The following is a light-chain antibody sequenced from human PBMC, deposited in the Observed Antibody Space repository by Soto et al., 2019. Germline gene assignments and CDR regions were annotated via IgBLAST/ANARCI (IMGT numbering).Light chain of an antibody. Sequence: EIVLTQSPDTLSLSPGERATLSCRASQSVSRSYLAWYQQKPGPAPRLLIYGASSRATGIPDRFSGSGSGTDFTLTISRLEPEDFAVYYCQQYGSSHTYTFGQGNKLEIK. V-gene: IGKV3-20*01. J-gene: IGKJ2*01. CDR3: QQYGSSHTYT. CDR2: GAS. CDR1: QSVSRSY.